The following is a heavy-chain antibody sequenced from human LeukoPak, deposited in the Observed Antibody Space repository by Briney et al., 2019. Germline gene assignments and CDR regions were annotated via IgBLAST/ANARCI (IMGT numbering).Heavy chain of an antibody. J-gene: IGHJ6*04. CDR3: ARVYYDFWSGYYADV. CDR2: INHSGST. D-gene: IGHD3-3*01. CDR1: GGSFSGYY. Sequence: SETLSLTCAVYGGSFSGYYWSWIRQPPGKGLEWIGEINHSGSTNYNPSLKSRVTISVDTSKNQFSLKLSSVTAADTAAYYCARVYYDFWSGYYADVWGKGTTVTVSS. V-gene: IGHV4-34*01.